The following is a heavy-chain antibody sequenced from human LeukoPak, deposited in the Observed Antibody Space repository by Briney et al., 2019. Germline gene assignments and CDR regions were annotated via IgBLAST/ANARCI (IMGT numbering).Heavy chain of an antibody. CDR1: GDSISSYY. CDR3: ARGYGDYVPIDI. CDR2: IYYSGST. V-gene: IGHV4-59*01. D-gene: IGHD4-17*01. J-gene: IGHJ3*02. Sequence: SETLSLTCTVSGDSISSYYWSWIRQPPGKGLEWIGYIYYSGSTNYNPSLKSRVTISVDTSKNQFSLKLSSVTAADTAVYYCARGYGDYVPIDIWGQGTMVTVSS.